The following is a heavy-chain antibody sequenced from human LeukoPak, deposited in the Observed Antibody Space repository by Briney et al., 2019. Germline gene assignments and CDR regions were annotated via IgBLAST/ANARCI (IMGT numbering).Heavy chain of an antibody. CDR1: GFTFSSYG. CDR3: AKERAVAGPNWFDP. Sequence: GGPLRLSCAASGFTFSSYGMHWVRQAPGKGLEWVAFIRYDGSNKYYADSVKGRFTISRDNSKNTLYLQMSSLRAEDTAVYYCAKERAVAGPNWFDPWGQGTLVTVSS. J-gene: IGHJ5*02. CDR2: IRYDGSNK. V-gene: IGHV3-30*02. D-gene: IGHD6-19*01.